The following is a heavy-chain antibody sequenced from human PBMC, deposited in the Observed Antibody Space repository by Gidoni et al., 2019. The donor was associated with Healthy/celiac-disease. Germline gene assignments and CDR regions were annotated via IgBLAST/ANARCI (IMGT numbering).Heavy chain of an antibody. Sequence: EVQLLESGGGLVQPGGSLRLSCAASGFTFSSYAMSWVRQAPGKGLEWVSAISGSGGSTYYADYEKGRCTISRDHSKNTRYLKMNSQRAEDTDVYYCAKAPELLWFRNWGQGTLVTVSS. CDR3: AKAPELLWFRN. CDR1: GFTFSSYA. CDR2: ISGSGGST. J-gene: IGHJ4*02. D-gene: IGHD3-10*01. V-gene: IGHV3-23*01.